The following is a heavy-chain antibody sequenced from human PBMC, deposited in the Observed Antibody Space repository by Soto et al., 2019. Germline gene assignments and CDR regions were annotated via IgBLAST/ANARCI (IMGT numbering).Heavy chain of an antibody. Sequence: AASVKVSCKASGYTFTSYGISWVRQAPGQGLEWMGWTSAYNGNTNYAQKLQGRVTMTTDTSTSTAYMELRSLRSDDTAVYYCARDAAAGLNDYWGQGTLVTVSS. CDR3: ARDAAAGLNDY. D-gene: IGHD6-13*01. J-gene: IGHJ4*02. CDR2: TSAYNGNT. V-gene: IGHV1-18*01. CDR1: GYTFTSYG.